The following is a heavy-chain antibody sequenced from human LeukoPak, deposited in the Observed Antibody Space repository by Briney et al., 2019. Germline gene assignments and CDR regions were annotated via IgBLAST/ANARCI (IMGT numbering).Heavy chain of an antibody. CDR3: ARGGTYGDYLYYSDY. CDR2: ISAYNGNT. J-gene: IGHJ4*02. Sequence: GASVKVSCKASGYTFTSYGISWVRQAPGQGLEWMGWISAYNGNTNYAQKLQGRVTMTTDTSTSTAYMELRSLSSDDTAVYYCARGGTYGDYLYYSDYWGQGTLVTVSS. V-gene: IGHV1-18*01. CDR1: GYTFTSYG. D-gene: IGHD4-17*01.